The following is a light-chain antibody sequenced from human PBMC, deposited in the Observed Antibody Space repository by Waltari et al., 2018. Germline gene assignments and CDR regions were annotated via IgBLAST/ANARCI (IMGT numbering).Light chain of an antibody. CDR1: SGHSSNI. Sequence: QLVLTQSPSASASLGASVKLTCTLSSGHSSNIIAWLQQQPEKGPRYLRKVNSDGSHSKGDDIPDRFSGSSSGAERYLTISSVQSEDEADYYCQTGGHGTWVFGGGTTLTVL. J-gene: IGLJ3*02. V-gene: IGLV4-69*01. CDR2: VNSDGSH. CDR3: QTGGHGTWV.